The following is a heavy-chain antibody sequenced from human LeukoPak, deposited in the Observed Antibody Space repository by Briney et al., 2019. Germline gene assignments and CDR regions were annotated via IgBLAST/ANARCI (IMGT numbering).Heavy chain of an antibody. CDR3: ARDLAITGTNTNY. CDR1: GFTFSSYS. D-gene: IGHD1-7*01. Sequence: PGGSLRLSCAASGFTFSSYSMNWVRQAPGKGLEWVSYISSSSSTIYYADSVKGRFTISRDNAKNSLYLQMNSLRAEDTAVYYCARDLAITGTNTNYWGQGTLVTVSS. V-gene: IGHV3-48*01. J-gene: IGHJ4*02. CDR2: ISSSSSTI.